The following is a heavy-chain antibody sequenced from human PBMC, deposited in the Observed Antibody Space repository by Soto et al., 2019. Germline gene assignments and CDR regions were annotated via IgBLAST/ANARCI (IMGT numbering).Heavy chain of an antibody. CDR1: GYTFTSYA. J-gene: IGHJ6*02. Sequence: QVQLVQSGAEVKKPGASVKVSCKASGYTFTSYAMHWVRQAPGQRLEWMGWINAGNGNTKYSQKFQGRVTITRDTYASTAYMELSSLRSEDTAVYYCARNARRVGMDVWGHGTTVTVSS. CDR3: ARNARRVGMDV. V-gene: IGHV1-3*01. CDR2: INAGNGNT.